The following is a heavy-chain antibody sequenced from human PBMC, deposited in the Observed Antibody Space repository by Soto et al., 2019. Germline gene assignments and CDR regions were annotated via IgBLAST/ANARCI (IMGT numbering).Heavy chain of an antibody. D-gene: IGHD3-16*01. CDR2: IHYSGST. Sequence: SETLSLTCTVSGGSISSYHWGWIRQPPGRGLECIANIHYSGSTHYNPSLKSRVTISVDTSKNQFSLKLSSVTAADTAVYYCSSFFHRRGEFTFPYSFDYWGQGTLVTVSS. V-gene: IGHV4-39*01. J-gene: IGHJ4*02. CDR3: SSFFHRRGEFTFPYSFDY. CDR1: GGSISSYH.